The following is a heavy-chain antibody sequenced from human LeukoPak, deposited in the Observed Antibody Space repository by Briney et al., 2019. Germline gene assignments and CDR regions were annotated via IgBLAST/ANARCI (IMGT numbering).Heavy chain of an antibody. CDR1: GYTFTSYG. Sequence: SVKVSCKASGYTFTSYGISWVRQAPGQGLEWMGRIIPILGIANYAQKFQGRVTITADKSTSTAYMELSSLRSEDTAVYYCARVTYYDFWSGYPYGAFDIWGQGTMVTVSS. CDR3: ARVTYYDFWSGYPYGAFDI. J-gene: IGHJ3*02. CDR2: IIPILGIA. D-gene: IGHD3-3*01. V-gene: IGHV1-69*04.